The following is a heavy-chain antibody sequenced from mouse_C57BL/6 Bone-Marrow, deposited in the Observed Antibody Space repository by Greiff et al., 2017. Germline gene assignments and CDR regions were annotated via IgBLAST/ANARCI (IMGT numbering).Heavy chain of an antibody. D-gene: IGHD3-3*01. Sequence: QVQLKESGPELVKPGASVKISCKASGYTFTDYYINWVKQRPGQGLEWIGWIFPGSGSTYYNEKFKGKATLTVDKSSSTAYMLLSSLTSEDSAVYFCARSGSNLWDREFFMDYWGQGTTLTVSS. CDR3: ARSGSNLWDREFFMDY. CDR1: GYTFTDYY. J-gene: IGHJ2*01. V-gene: IGHV1-75*01. CDR2: IFPGSGST.